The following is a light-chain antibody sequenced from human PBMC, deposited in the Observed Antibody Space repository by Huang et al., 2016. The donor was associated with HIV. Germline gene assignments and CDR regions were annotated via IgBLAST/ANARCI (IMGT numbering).Light chain of an antibody. V-gene: IGKV3-20*01. J-gene: IGKJ2*01. CDR3: QQYGSSLYT. Sequence: EIILTQSPGTLSLSPGERATLSCRASQSVTRSYLAWYQQKPGQAPRLLIYGASSRATGIPDRFSGSGSGTDFTLTISRVEPEDFAVYYCQQYGSSLYTFGQGTKLEIK. CDR2: GAS. CDR1: QSVTRSY.